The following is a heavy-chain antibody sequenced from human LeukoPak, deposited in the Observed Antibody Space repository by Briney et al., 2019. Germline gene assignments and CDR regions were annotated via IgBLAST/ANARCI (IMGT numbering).Heavy chain of an antibody. V-gene: IGHV4-34*01. CDR1: GGSFSGYY. D-gene: IGHD6-6*01. J-gene: IGHJ4*02. Sequence: PSETLSLTCAVYGGSFSGYYWSWIRQPPGKGLEWIGEINHSGSTNYNPSLKSRVTISVDTSKNQFSLKLSSVTAADTAVYYCARHRDSSSLFDYWGQGTLVTISS. CDR2: INHSGST. CDR3: ARHRDSSSLFDY.